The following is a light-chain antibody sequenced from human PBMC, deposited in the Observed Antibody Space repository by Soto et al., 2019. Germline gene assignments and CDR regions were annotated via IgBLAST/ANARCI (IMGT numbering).Light chain of an antibody. CDR2: ENT. V-gene: IGLV1-51*02. J-gene: IGLJ1*01. CDR1: SSDIGRHH. Sequence: QSVLTQPPSVSAAPGQTVTISCSGSSSDIGRHHVSWYQQLPGTAPKLLIYENTKRPSGIPDRFSGSKSGTSATLGITGLQTGDEADYYCGTWDVSLSRVFGTGTKVTVL. CDR3: GTWDVSLSRV.